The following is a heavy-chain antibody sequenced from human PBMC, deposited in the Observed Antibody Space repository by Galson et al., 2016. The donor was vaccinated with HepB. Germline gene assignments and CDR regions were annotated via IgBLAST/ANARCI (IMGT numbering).Heavy chain of an antibody. CDR1: GLIISTNY. D-gene: IGHD3-10*01. CDR2: IYGGGST. CDR3: ARDRSSGSGSFGY. V-gene: IGHV3-53*01. J-gene: IGHJ4*02. Sequence: SLRLSCAVSGLIISTNYMSWVRQAPGSGLEWVSVIYGGGSTFYADSVKGRFTISRDNSKNTVYLQMNSLAAEDTAVYFCARDRSSGSGSFGYWGQGTLVTVSS.